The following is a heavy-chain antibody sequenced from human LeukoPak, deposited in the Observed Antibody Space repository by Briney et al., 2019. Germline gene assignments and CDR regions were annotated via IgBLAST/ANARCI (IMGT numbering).Heavy chain of an antibody. CDR3: ARVDSSWWGDYYYYYMDV. Sequence: GASVKVSCKASGYTFTGYYMHWVRQAPGQGLEWMGRINPNSGGTNYAQKFQGRVTMTRDTSISTAYMELSRLRSDDTAVYYCARVDSSWWGDYYYYYMDVWGKGTTITVSS. D-gene: IGHD6-13*01. CDR1: GYTFTGYY. CDR2: INPNSGGT. J-gene: IGHJ6*03. V-gene: IGHV1-2*06.